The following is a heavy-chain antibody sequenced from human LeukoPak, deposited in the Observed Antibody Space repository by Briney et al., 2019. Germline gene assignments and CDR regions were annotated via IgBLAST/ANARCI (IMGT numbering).Heavy chain of an antibody. D-gene: IGHD4-11*01. V-gene: IGHV4-38-2*02. Sequence: SETLSLTCTVSGYSISSGHYWGWIRQPPGKGLEWIGSIYHSGSTYYNPSLKSRVTISVDTSKNQFSLKLSSVTAADTAVYYCASGAYSYYYMDVWGKGTTVTISS. CDR1: GYSISSGHY. CDR3: ASGAYSYYYMDV. J-gene: IGHJ6*03. CDR2: IYHSGST.